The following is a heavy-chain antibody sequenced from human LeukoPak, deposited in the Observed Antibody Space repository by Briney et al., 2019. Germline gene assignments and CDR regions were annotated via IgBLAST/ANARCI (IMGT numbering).Heavy chain of an antibody. Sequence: GRSLRLSCAASGFTFEDYAMHWARQASGKGLEWVSGISWNSGSIGYADSVKGRFTISRDNAKNSLYLQMNSLRAEDTALYYCAKEGGYYYDSSGYYYDYWGQGTLVTVSS. V-gene: IGHV3-9*01. CDR2: ISWNSGSI. D-gene: IGHD3-22*01. J-gene: IGHJ4*02. CDR3: AKEGGYYYDSSGYYYDY. CDR1: GFTFEDYA.